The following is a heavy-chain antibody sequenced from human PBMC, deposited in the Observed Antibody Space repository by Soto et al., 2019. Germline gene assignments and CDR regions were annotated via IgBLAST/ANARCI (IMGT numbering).Heavy chain of an antibody. Sequence: QVQLQESGPGLVKPSETLSLTCTVSTGSISSYYWSWIRQPPGKGLEWIGYIYYSGSTNYNPSLKSRVTISVDTSKNQFSLKLSSVTAADTAVYYCARARVWGDSSGYSFDYWGQGTLVTVSS. V-gene: IGHV4-59*01. CDR3: ARARVWGDSSGYSFDY. D-gene: IGHD3-22*01. J-gene: IGHJ4*02. CDR2: IYYSGST. CDR1: TGSISSYY.